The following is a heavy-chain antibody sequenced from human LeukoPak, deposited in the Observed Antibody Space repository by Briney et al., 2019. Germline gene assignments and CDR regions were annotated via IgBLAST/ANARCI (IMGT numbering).Heavy chain of an antibody. Sequence: RPSETLSLTCAVSGGSISSTGYCWAWIRQPPGKGLEWIGTIYYSGSTYHNTSLKSRITMSVDTSRNQFSQKLSSVDAADTAVYYCAKAGVRYFDSSGLYAFDFWGQGTTVTVSS. CDR3: AKAGVRYFDSSGLYAFDF. CDR2: IYYSGST. CDR1: GGSISSTGYC. J-gene: IGHJ3*01. V-gene: IGHV4-39*01. D-gene: IGHD3-22*01.